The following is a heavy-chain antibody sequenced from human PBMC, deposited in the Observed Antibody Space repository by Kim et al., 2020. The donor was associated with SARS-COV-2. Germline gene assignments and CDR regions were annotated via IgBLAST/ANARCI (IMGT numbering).Heavy chain of an antibody. J-gene: IGHJ5*02. CDR2: TYYRSKWYN. CDR1: GDRVSSNSAA. V-gene: IGHV6-1*01. Sequence: SQTLSLTCAISGDRVSSNSAAWNWIRQSPSRGLEWLGRTYYRSKWYNDYAVSVKSRITINPDTSKNQFSLQLNSVTPEDTAVYYCAREEVLWFGELLPPGWFDPWGQGTLVTVSS. CDR3: AREEVLWFGELLPPGWFDP. D-gene: IGHD3-10*01.